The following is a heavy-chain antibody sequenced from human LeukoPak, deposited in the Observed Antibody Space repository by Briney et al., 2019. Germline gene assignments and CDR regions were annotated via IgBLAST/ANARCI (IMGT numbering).Heavy chain of an antibody. Sequence: PGGSLRLSCAASGFTLSDYDIHWVRQPIGKGLGWVSGLGSAGDKYHAGSERGRFTISREDAENSVYLQMNGLRPEDTAIYYCARAKRETSTRPWTSGMDVWGQGTRVTVSS. CDR1: GFTLSDYD. CDR2: LGSAGDK. D-gene: IGHD3/OR15-3a*01. CDR3: ARAKRETSTRPWTSGMDV. V-gene: IGHV3-13*01. J-gene: IGHJ6*02.